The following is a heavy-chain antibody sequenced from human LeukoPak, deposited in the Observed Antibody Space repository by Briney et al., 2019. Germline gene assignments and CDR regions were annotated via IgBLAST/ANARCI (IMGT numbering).Heavy chain of an antibody. D-gene: IGHD3-16*01. Sequence: GGSLRLSCSASGFTFSDYDMNWVRQARGKGLEGVSSISGLSSYTYYGESVKGRFSISRDNAKNSLYLQMNSLGAEDTATYYCGRAFPPLRTSSAGDLWGQGILVTVSS. V-gene: IGHV3-21*01. CDR2: ISGLSSYT. CDR1: GFTFSDYD. J-gene: IGHJ4*02. CDR3: GRAFPPLRTSSAGDL.